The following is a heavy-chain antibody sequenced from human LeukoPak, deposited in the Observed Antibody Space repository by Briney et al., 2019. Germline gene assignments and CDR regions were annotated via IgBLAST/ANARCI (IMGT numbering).Heavy chain of an antibody. V-gene: IGHV3-21*01. J-gene: IGHJ4*02. CDR3: ARDFSPDIPPYFDY. CDR1: GFTFSSYS. D-gene: IGHD2-2*02. Sequence: GGSLRLSCAASGFTFSSYSMNWVRQAPGKGLEWVSSISSSSSYIYYADSVKGRFTISRDNAKNSLYLQMNSLRAEDTAVYYCARDFSPDIPPYFDYWGQGTLVTVSS. CDR2: ISSSSSYI.